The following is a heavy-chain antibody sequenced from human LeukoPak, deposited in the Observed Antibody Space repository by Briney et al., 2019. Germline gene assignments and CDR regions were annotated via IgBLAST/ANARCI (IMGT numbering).Heavy chain of an antibody. J-gene: IGHJ4*02. D-gene: IGHD2-15*01. CDR1: GGSISSYY. Sequence: PSETLSLTCTVSGGSISSYYWSWIRQPAGKGLEWIGRIYTSGSTNYNPSLKSRVTMSVDTSKNQFSLKLSSVTAADTAVYYCARVLTYCSGGSCYHKLSDYWGQGTLVTVSS. CDR2: IYTSGST. CDR3: ARVLTYCSGGSCYHKLSDY. V-gene: IGHV4-4*07.